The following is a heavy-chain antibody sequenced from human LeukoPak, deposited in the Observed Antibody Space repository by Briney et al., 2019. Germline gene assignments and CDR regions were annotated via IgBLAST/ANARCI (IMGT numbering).Heavy chain of an antibody. CDR1: GYTFTGYY. CDR3: ARDSGSDGFFAYYYGMDV. D-gene: IGHD3-22*01. V-gene: IGHV1-2*02. Sequence: ASVKVSCKASGYTFTGYYMHWVRQAPGQGLEWMGWINPNSGGTNYAQKFQGRVAMTRDTSISTAYMELSRLRSDDTAVYYCARDSGSDGFFAYYYGMDVWGQGTTVTVSS. CDR2: INPNSGGT. J-gene: IGHJ6*02.